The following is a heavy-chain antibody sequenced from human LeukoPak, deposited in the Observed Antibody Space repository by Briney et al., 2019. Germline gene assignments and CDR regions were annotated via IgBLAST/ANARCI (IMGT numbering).Heavy chain of an antibody. J-gene: IGHJ3*02. CDR2: ISSSSSYI. Sequence: GGSLRLSCAASGFTFSSYSMNWVRQAPGKGLEWVSSISSSSSYIYYADSVKGRFTISRDNAKNSLYLQMNSLRAEDTAVYYCARVGASHAFDIWGQGTMVTASS. D-gene: IGHD1-26*01. CDR3: ARVGASHAFDI. V-gene: IGHV3-21*01. CDR1: GFTFSSYS.